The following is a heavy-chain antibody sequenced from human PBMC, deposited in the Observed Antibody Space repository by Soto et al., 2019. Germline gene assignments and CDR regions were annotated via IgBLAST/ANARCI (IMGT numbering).Heavy chain of an antibody. D-gene: IGHD3-22*01. J-gene: IGHJ5*02. CDR2: IQGRHGKT. V-gene: IGHV1-3*01. CDR3: APDVGHYPDSSGPATHCFDP. Sequence: ASVNVSCKSSGYTFTSYSIHWVRQGPGQRLECMGWIQGRHGKTKYSQKSQGRVPITRETSASTAYMALSSLSSEDTAVYYCAPDVGHYPDSSGPATHCFDPCGQRPLVIFSS. CDR1: GYTFTSYS.